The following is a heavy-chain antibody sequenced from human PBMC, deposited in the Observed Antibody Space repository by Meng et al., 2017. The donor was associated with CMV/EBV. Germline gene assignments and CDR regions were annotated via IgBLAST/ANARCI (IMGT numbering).Heavy chain of an antibody. J-gene: IGHJ5*02. CDR2: IIPILGIA. CDR1: GGTFSSYT. CDR3: AREDTTGTKLDENWFDP. V-gene: IGHV1-69*04. Sequence: SVKVSCKASGGTFSSYTISWVRQAPGQGLEWMGRIIPILGIANYAQKFQGRVTITADKSTSTAYMELSSLRSDDTAVYYCAREDTTGTKLDENWFDPWGQGTLVTVSS. D-gene: IGHD1-1*01.